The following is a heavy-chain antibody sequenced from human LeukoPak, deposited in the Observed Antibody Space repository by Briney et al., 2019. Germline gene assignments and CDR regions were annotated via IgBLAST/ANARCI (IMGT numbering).Heavy chain of an antibody. D-gene: IGHD4-17*01. CDR1: GFIVSSVY. CDR2: IKQDGSEK. J-gene: IGHJ4*02. Sequence: GGSLRLSCAASGFIVSSVYMSWVRQSPGKGLEWVANIKQDGSEKYYVDPVKGRFTISRDNAKNSLYLQMNSLRAEDTAVYYCARLRDVTVTPNYFDYWGQGTLVTVSS. CDR3: ARLRDVTVTPNYFDY. V-gene: IGHV3-7*03.